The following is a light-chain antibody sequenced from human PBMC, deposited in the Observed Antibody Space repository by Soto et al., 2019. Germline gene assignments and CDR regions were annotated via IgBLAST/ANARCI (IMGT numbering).Light chain of an antibody. CDR2: GNS. J-gene: IGLJ3*02. V-gene: IGLV1-40*01. CDR3: RSYDSSLSGSV. Sequence: QSVLTQPPSVSGAPGQRVTISCTGSSSNIGAGYDVHWYQQHPGTAPKLLIYGNSNRPSGVPDRFSGSKSGTSASLAITGLQAEDEADYYCRSYDSSLSGSVFGGGTKLTVL. CDR1: SSNIGAGYD.